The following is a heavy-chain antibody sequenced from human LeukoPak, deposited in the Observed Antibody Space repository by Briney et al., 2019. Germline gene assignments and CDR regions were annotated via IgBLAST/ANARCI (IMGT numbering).Heavy chain of an antibody. J-gene: IGHJ3*02. D-gene: IGHD4/OR15-4a*01. CDR2: INPNTGGT. CDR3: GANIQDNAFDI. V-gene: IGHV1-2*06. Sequence: ASVTLSCKASGYTLTNYYIHWVRQAPGHGLEWKGRINPNTGGTNYVQKFQGRVTMTRDTSISTAYMELSRLRSDDTAIYVCGANIQDNAFDIWGEGTWVTVAS. CDR1: GYTLTNYY.